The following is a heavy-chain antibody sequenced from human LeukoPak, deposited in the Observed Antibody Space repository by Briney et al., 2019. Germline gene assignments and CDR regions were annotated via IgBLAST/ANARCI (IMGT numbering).Heavy chain of an antibody. J-gene: IGHJ4*02. Sequence: ASVKVSCKASGYTFTSYGISWVRQAPGQGLEWMGWISAYNGNTNYAQKFQGRVTMTRDTSTSTVYMELSSLRSEDTAVYYCARPWYDWGQGTLVTVSS. V-gene: IGHV1-18*01. CDR1: GYTFTSYG. CDR2: ISAYNGNT. CDR3: ARPWYD. D-gene: IGHD2-15*01.